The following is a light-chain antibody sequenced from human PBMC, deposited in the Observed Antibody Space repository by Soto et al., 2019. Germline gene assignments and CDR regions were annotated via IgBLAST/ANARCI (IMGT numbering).Light chain of an antibody. CDR1: SSDIGAYDY. Sequence: QSALTQPASLSGSPGQSITISCTGTSSDIGAYDYVSWFQQHPGKAPKLMISEVNNRPSGVSNRFSGSKSGNTASLTISGLQAEDEADYYCCSYAGSPTFPWIFGGGTKLTVL. V-gene: IGLV2-23*02. CDR2: EVN. CDR3: CSYAGSPTFPWI. J-gene: IGLJ3*02.